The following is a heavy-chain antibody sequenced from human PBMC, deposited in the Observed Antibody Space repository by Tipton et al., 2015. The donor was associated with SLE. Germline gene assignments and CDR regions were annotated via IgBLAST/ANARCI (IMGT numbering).Heavy chain of an antibody. D-gene: IGHD4-17*01. Sequence: TLSLTCTVSGGSITNHYWNWIRQPPGKGLEWIGYIHYSGTTHDNPSLKSRVTISVDTSKNQFSLKLSSVTAADTAVYFCARGYGDLPYWGQGTLVTVSS. J-gene: IGHJ4*02. CDR3: ARGYGDLPY. CDR2: IHYSGTT. CDR1: GGSITNHY. V-gene: IGHV4-59*11.